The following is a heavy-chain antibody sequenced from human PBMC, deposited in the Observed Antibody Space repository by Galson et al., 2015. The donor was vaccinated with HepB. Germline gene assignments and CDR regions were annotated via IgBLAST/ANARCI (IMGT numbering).Heavy chain of an antibody. CDR2: INANSGGT. CDR3: ARSLQSYSSTWREYFHY. D-gene: IGHD6-13*01. V-gene: IGHV1-2*02. Sequence: SVKVSCKASEYTFTGYYIHWVRQAPGQGLEWMGWINANSGGTLYSQKLQGRVTITRDTSARTVYMELSSLRSEDTAVYYCARSLQSYSSTWREYFHYWGQGTLVIVSS. CDR1: EYTFTGYY. J-gene: IGHJ1*01.